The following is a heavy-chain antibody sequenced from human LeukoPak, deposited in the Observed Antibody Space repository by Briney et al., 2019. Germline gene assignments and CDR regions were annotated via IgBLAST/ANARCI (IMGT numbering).Heavy chain of an antibody. CDR3: ARGRRIAAAGTTKKTYYFDY. V-gene: IGHV4-59*01. D-gene: IGHD6-13*01. Sequence: SETLSLTCTVSGGSISSYYWSRIRQPPGKGLEWIGYIYYSGSTNYNPSLKSRVTISVDTSKNQFSLKLSSVTAADTAVYYCARGRRIAAAGTTKKTYYFDYWGQGTLVTVSS. CDR2: IYYSGST. J-gene: IGHJ4*02. CDR1: GGSISSYY.